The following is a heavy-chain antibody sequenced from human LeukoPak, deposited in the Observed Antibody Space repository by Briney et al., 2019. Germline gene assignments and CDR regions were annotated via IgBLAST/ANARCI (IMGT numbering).Heavy chain of an antibody. Sequence: APVKVSCKASGGTFSSYAISWVRQAPGQGLEWMGGIIPIFGTANYAQKFQGRVTITADESTSTAYMELSSLRSEDTAVYYCAGYYYDSSGYYSHAFDIWGQGTMVTVSS. V-gene: IGHV1-69*13. D-gene: IGHD3-22*01. J-gene: IGHJ3*02. CDR2: IIPIFGTA. CDR3: AGYYYDSSGYYSHAFDI. CDR1: GGTFSSYA.